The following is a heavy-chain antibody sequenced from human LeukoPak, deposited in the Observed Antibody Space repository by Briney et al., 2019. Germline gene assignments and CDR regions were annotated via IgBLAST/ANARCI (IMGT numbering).Heavy chain of an antibody. CDR1: GGSFTSSSYY. J-gene: IGHJ4*02. CDR3: ASITAHY. CDR2: IYYTGSNS. Sequence: KPSETLSLTCTVSGGSFTSSSYYWGWIRQPPGKGPEWIGSIYYTGSNSYYNPSLKSRVTISADTSKNQFSLKLSSVTAADTAVYYCASITAHYWGQGTLVTVSS. D-gene: IGHD3-10*01. V-gene: IGHV4-39*01.